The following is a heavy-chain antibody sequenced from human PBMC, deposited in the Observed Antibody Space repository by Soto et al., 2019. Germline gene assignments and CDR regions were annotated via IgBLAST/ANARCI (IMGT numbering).Heavy chain of an antibody. CDR1: GGSFSGYY. CDR3: ARGHIPDYVLGSSRYHFDC. Sequence: PSETLSLTGAVYGGSFSGYYWSWIRQPPGKGLEWIGEIKHSGSTNYNPSLKSRVTISVDTSKNQFSLRLSSVTAADTAVYYSARGHIPDYVLGSSRYHFDCWGRGTLVTVSS. J-gene: IGHJ4*02. V-gene: IGHV4-34*01. D-gene: IGHD3-16*02. CDR2: IKHSGST.